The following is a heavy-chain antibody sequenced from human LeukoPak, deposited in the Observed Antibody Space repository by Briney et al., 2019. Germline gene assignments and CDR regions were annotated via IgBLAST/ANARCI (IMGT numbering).Heavy chain of an antibody. D-gene: IGHD3-10*01. CDR3: AREPRLLWFGELSGPPDY. CDR2: IWYDGSNK. CDR1: GFTFSSYS. V-gene: IGHV3-33*01. Sequence: PGRSLRLSCAASGFTFSSYSMHWVRQAPGKGLEWVSVIWYDGSNKYYADSVKGRFTISRDNSKNTLYLQMNSLRAEDTAVYYCAREPRLLWFGELSGPPDYWGQGTLVTVSS. J-gene: IGHJ4*02.